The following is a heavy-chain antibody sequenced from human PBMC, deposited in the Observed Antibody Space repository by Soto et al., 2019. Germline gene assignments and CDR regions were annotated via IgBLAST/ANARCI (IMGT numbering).Heavy chain of an antibody. J-gene: IGHJ5*02. CDR2: INHSGST. CDR3: ARKLRFLGGNWLAA. V-gene: IGHV4-34*01. Sequence: SETLSLTCAVYGGSLNNYYWNWIRQPPGKGLEWIGEINHSGSTNYSPSLESRVTISVDTPKNQFSLKLTSVTAADTAVYYCARKLRFLGGNWLAAWGQGTLVTVSS. D-gene: IGHD3-3*01. CDR1: GGSLNNYY.